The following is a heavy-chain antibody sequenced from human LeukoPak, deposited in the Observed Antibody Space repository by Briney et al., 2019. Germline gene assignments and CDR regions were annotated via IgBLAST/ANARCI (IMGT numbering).Heavy chain of an antibody. J-gene: IGHJ4*02. CDR3: AREIYDSSGNQDVGYFDY. CDR1: GYTFTGYY. V-gene: IGHV1-2*02. Sequence: ASVKVSCKASGYTFTGYYMHWVRQAPGQGLEWMGWINPNSGGTNYAQKFQGRVTMTRDTSISTAYMELSRLRSDDTAVYYCAREIYDSSGNQDVGYFDYWGQGTLVTVSS. CDR2: INPNSGGT. D-gene: IGHD3-22*01.